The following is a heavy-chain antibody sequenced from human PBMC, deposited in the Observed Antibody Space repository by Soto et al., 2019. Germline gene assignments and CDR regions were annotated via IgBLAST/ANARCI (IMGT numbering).Heavy chain of an antibody. CDR1: GFTFSSYG. J-gene: IGHJ4*02. Sequence: QVQLVESGGGVVQPGRSLRLSCAASGFTFSSYGMHWVRQAPGKGLEWVAVISCDGSNKYYADSVKGRFTISRDNSKNTLYLQMNSLRAEDTAVYYCANLEGSYYDSSGYLGDYFDYWGQGTLVTVSS. CDR3: ANLEGSYYDSSGYLGDYFDY. CDR2: ISCDGSNK. D-gene: IGHD3-22*01. V-gene: IGHV3-30*18.